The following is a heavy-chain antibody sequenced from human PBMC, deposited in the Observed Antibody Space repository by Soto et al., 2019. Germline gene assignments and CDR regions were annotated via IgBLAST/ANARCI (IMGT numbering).Heavy chain of an antibody. J-gene: IGHJ4*02. CDR2: MNPNSGKT. CDR1: GYTFTSYD. D-gene: IGHD5-18*01. V-gene: IGHV1-8*01. CDR3: ARGRIRYGYSYDLGY. Sequence: ASVKVSCKASGYTFTSYDINWVRQATGQGLEWMGWMNPNSGKTGYAQKFQGRVTMTRNTAISTAYMELRSLRSEDTAVYYCARGRIRYGYSYDLGYWGQGTLVTVSS.